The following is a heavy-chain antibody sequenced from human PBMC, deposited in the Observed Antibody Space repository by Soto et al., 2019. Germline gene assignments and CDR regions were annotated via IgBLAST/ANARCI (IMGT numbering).Heavy chain of an antibody. D-gene: IGHD3-10*01. CDR2: LSGSGTST. V-gene: IGHV3-23*01. CDR1: GFSFVNYA. J-gene: IGHJ6*02. Sequence: LRLSCAASGFSFVNYAMNWVRQAPGKGLEWVSGLSGSGTSTYYADSVKGRFTISRDNSRDTLFLQMNSLTADDTAVYYCAKSIRDTDYYYGMDVWGQGTTVTVSS. CDR3: AKSIRDTDYYYGMDV.